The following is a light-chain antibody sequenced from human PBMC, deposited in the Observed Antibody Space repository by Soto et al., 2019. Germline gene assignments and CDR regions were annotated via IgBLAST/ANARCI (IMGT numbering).Light chain of an antibody. CDR2: GAS. CDR3: QHYNNWPPWT. CDR1: QSVIRN. V-gene: IGKV3-15*01. Sequence: EILMTQSPATLSVSPGERATLSYRASQSVIRNVARYQQKHGQAPRLLIYGASTRATGIPARFSASGSGTEFTLTISSLQSEDFAVYYCQHYNNWPPWTFGQGTKVEIK. J-gene: IGKJ1*01.